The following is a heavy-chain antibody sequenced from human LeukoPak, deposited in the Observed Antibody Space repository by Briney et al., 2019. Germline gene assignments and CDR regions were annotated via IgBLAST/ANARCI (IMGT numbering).Heavy chain of an antibody. V-gene: IGHV3-23*01. Sequence: AGGSLRLSCAASGFTFTNYWMHWVRQAPGKGLEWVSTISGSGANTYYADSVKGRFTISRDNSKNTLPLQMNSLRVEDTALYYCAKYSDSTGAHYFDYWGQGTLVTVSS. CDR3: AKYSDSTGAHYFDY. J-gene: IGHJ4*02. CDR1: GFTFTNYW. D-gene: IGHD2/OR15-2a*01. CDR2: ISGSGANT.